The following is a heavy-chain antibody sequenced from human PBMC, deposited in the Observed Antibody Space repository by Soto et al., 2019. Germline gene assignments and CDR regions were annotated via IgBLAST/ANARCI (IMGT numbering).Heavy chain of an antibody. D-gene: IGHD2-21*02. CDR3: ARDMSGCSSSDCYLSGWFDP. CDR1: GAPITSGAYS. CDR2: VYQSGST. J-gene: IGHJ5*02. V-gene: IGHV4-30-2*01. Sequence: QLQLRESGSGLVKPSQTLSLTCTVSGAPITSGAYSWSWIRQPPGKGLEWIGFVYQSGSTHYNPSLKSRVTISVDRSKNHFSLQLTSLTAADTAGYYCARDMSGCSSSDCYLSGWFDPWGPGTLVTVSS.